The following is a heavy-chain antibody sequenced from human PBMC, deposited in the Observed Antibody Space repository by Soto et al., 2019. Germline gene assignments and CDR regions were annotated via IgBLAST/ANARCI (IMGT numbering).Heavy chain of an antibody. CDR3: ARHVKAAADRSVFDY. V-gene: IGHV4-59*08. D-gene: IGHD6-13*01. Sequence: LEILSLTCTVSGCSISSYCWSWIRQPPGKGLEWIGYIYYSGSTNYNPSLKSRVTISADKSISTAYLQWSSLKASDTAMYYCARHVKAAADRSVFDYWGQGTLVTVSS. J-gene: IGHJ4*02. CDR2: IYYSGST. CDR1: GCSISSYC.